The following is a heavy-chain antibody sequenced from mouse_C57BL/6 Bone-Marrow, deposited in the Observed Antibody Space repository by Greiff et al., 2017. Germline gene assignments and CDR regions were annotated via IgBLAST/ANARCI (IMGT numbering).Heavy chain of an antibody. Sequence: VQGAESGPGLVQPSQSLSITCTVSGFSLTSYGVHWVRQSPGKGLEWLGVLWRGGSTDYNAAFMSRLSITKDNSKSQVFFKMNSLQADDTAIYYCAKYGNYAAWFAYWGQGTLVTVAA. J-gene: IGHJ3*01. CDR1: GFSLTSYG. V-gene: IGHV2-5*01. D-gene: IGHD2-1*01. CDR2: LWRGGST. CDR3: AKYGNYAAWFAY.